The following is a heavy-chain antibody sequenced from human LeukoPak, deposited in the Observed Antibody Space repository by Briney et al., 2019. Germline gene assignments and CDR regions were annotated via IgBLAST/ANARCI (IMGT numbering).Heavy chain of an antibody. CDR3: ARHWAYCSSTSCPYYYGMDV. CDR1: GYSFTSYW. J-gene: IGHJ6*04. D-gene: IGHD2-2*01. V-gene: IGHV5-51*01. Sequence: PGESLKISCKGSGYSFTSYWIGWVRQMLGKGLEWMGIIYPGDSDTRYSPSFQGQVTISADKSISTAYLQWSSLRASDTAMYYCARHWAYCSSTSCPYYYGMDVWGKGTTVTVSS. CDR2: IYPGDSDT.